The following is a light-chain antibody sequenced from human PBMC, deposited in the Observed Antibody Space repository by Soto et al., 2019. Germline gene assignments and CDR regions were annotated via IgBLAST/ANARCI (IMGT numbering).Light chain of an antibody. J-gene: IGKJ3*01. CDR3: QQPSNWPRRFT. V-gene: IGKV3-11*01. CDR1: QSVSSY. Sequence: EIVLTQSPATLSLSPGERATLSCRASQSVSSYLAWYQQKPGQAPRLLIYDASNRATGIPARFSGSGSGTDFTLTISSLEPDDFAVYYCQQPSNWPRRFTFGPGTKVDI. CDR2: DAS.